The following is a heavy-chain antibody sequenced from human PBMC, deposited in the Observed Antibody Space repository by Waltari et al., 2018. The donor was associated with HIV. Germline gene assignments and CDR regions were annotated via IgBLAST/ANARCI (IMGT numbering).Heavy chain of an antibody. D-gene: IGHD6-13*01. CDR1: GYSFTSHW. CDR3: ARRGAAARTFFDP. J-gene: IGHJ5*02. CDR2: IYPGDSDT. Sequence: EVQLVQSGAEVKKPGESLKISCKGSGYSFTSHWIGWVRQMPGKGLEWMWIIYPGDSDTRYSPSFQVQVTISADKSISTAYLQWSSLKASDTAMYYCARRGAAARTFFDPWGQGTLVTVSS. V-gene: IGHV5-51*03.